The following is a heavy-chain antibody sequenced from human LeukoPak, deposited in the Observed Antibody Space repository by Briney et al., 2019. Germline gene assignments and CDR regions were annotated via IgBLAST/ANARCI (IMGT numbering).Heavy chain of an antibody. CDR3: ARNGIVVVPAAISAYDY. CDR1: GYTFTGYY. D-gene: IGHD2-2*01. V-gene: IGHV1-46*01. CDR2: INPSGGST. J-gene: IGHJ4*02. Sequence: EASVKVSCKASGYTFTGYYMHWVRQAPGQGLEWMGIINPSGGSTSYAQKFQGRVTMTRDTSTSTVYMELSSLRSEDTAVYYCARNGIVVVPAAISAYDYWGQGTLVTVSS.